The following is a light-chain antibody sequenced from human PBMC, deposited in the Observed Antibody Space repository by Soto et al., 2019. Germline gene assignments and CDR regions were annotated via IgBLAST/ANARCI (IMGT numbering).Light chain of an antibody. CDR1: QSVSSY. CDR3: QQRSNRFT. J-gene: IGKJ3*01. V-gene: IGKV3-11*01. Sequence: EVVMTQSPGTLSLSPGERATLSCRASQSVSSYLAWYQQKPGQAPRLLIYDASNRATGIPARFSGSGSGTDFTLTISSLEPEDFAVYDCQQRSNRFTFGPGTKVDIK. CDR2: DAS.